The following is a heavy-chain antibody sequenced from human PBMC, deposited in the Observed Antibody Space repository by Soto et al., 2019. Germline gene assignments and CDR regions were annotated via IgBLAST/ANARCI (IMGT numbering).Heavy chain of an antibody. D-gene: IGHD2-21*01. Sequence: GGSLRLSCAASGFTVSSNYMSWVRQAPGKGLEWVSVIYSGGSTYYADSVKGRFTISRDNSKNTLYLQMNSLRAEDTAVYYCASIITLWWDEDIWGQGTMVTVSS. CDR1: GFTVSSNY. V-gene: IGHV3-66*01. CDR3: ASIITLWWDEDI. CDR2: IYSGGST. J-gene: IGHJ3*02.